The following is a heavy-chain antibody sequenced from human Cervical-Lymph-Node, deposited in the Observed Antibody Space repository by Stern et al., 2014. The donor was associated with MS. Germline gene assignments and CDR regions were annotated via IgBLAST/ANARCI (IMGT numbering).Heavy chain of an antibody. V-gene: IGHV1-46*03. CDR2: IDPRGGLT. CDR3: ASARNTAFDI. CDR1: EYTFTYFF. J-gene: IGHJ3*02. Sequence: VQLVESGAEVKKPGASVKVSCKASEYTFTYFFMHWVRQAPGQGLEWMGGIDPRGGLTTYAQKFQGRVTMTRDPSTNPVYMELTSLKSEDTAVYYCASARNTAFDIWGQGTLVTVSS.